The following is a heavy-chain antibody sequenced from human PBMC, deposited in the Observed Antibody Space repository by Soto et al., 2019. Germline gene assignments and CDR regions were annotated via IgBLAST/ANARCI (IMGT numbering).Heavy chain of an antibody. CDR3: ARGGVATIFGDS. Sequence: EVQLVESGGGLVQPRGSLRVSCAASGFTLSRYSMNWVRQAPGKGLEWLSYISGSSDTIYYADSVKGRFIISRDNAKNSLYLQMNSLRDEDTAVYYCARGGVATIFGDSWGQGTLVTVSS. D-gene: IGHD5-12*01. J-gene: IGHJ4*02. CDR2: ISGSSDTI. CDR1: GFTLSRYS. V-gene: IGHV3-48*02.